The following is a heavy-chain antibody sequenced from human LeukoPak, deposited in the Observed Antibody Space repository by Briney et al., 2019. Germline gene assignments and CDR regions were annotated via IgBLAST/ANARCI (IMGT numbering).Heavy chain of an antibody. CDR1: GYTFTSYG. CDR3: ARAVATISYNWFDP. CDR2: ISAYNGNT. V-gene: IGHV1-18*01. Sequence: ASVRVSCKASGYTFTSYGISWVRQAPGQGLEWMGWISAYNGNTNYAQKLQGRVTMTTDTSTSTAYMELRSLRSDDTAVYYCARAVATISYNWFDPWGQGTLVTVSS. D-gene: IGHD5-24*01. J-gene: IGHJ5*02.